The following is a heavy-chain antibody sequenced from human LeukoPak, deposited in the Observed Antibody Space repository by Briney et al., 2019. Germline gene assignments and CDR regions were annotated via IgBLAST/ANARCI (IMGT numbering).Heavy chain of an antibody. CDR3: ARAQWTAFDYYYYMDV. D-gene: IGHD3/OR15-3a*01. J-gene: IGHJ6*03. CDR1: GFTFSSYA. V-gene: IGHV3-7*01. CDR2: IKVDGSEK. Sequence: GGSLRLSCAASGFTFSSYAMSWVRQAPGKGLEWVANIKVDGSEKYYADAVKGRFTISRDNAKDSLYLQMNGLRAEDTAIYYCARAQWTAFDYYYYMDVWGKGTTVTVSS.